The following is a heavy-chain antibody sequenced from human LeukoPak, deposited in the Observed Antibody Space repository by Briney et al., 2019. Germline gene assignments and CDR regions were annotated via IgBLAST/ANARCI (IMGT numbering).Heavy chain of an antibody. Sequence: GRSLRLSCAASGFTFSSYSMNWVRQAPGKGLEWVSSISSSSSYIYYADSVKGRFTISRDNAKNSLYLQMNSLRAEDTAVYYCARRFPIIAAAGTLSFDYWGQGTLVTVSS. J-gene: IGHJ4*02. CDR3: ARRFPIIAAAGTLSFDY. CDR2: ISSSSSYI. CDR1: GFTFSSYS. V-gene: IGHV3-21*01. D-gene: IGHD6-13*01.